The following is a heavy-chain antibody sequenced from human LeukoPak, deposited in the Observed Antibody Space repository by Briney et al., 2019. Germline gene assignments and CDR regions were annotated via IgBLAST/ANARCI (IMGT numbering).Heavy chain of an antibody. Sequence: GGSLSLSCPASGFTFSSYALSWAGRAPGKGLEGVSAFMGSGGSTYYADSVKGRFTISRDNSKNTLYLQMNSLRAEDTAVYYCAKDRIHYYDSSGYQVDYWGQGTLVAVSS. CDR2: FMGSGGST. D-gene: IGHD3-22*01. CDR1: GFTFSSYA. J-gene: IGHJ4*02. CDR3: AKDRIHYYDSSGYQVDY. V-gene: IGHV3-23*01.